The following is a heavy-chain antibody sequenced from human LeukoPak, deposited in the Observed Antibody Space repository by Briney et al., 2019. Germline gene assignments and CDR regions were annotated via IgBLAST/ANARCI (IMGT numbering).Heavy chain of an antibody. J-gene: IGHJ5*02. CDR2: ISGSGGST. V-gene: IGHV3-23*01. Sequence: GGSLRLSCAASGFTFSSYAMSWVRQAPGKGLKWVSAISGSGGSTYYADSVKGRFTISRDNSKNTLYLQMSSLRAEDTAVYYCAKDIRVRDNWFDPWGQGTLVTVSS. D-gene: IGHD3-10*01. CDR1: GFTFSSYA. CDR3: AKDIRVRDNWFDP.